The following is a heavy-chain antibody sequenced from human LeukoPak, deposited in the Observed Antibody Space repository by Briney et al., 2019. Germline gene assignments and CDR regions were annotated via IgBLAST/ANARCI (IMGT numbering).Heavy chain of an antibody. V-gene: IGHV3-11*01. CDR1: GFTFSDYY. CDR3: VRGVSISSSWYNDI. CDR2: ISRGGSTT. J-gene: IGHJ3*02. Sequence: GGSLRLSCAASGFTFSDYYMNWIRQALGKGLEWVPYISRGGSTTYYADPVKGRFTISRDNAKNSLYLQMNSLRAEDTAVYYCVRGVSISSSWYNDIWGQGTMVTVSS. D-gene: IGHD6-13*01.